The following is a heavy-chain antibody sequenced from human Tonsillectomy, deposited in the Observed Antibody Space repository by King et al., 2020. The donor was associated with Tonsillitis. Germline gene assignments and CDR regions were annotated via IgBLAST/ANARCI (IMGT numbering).Heavy chain of an antibody. V-gene: IGHV5-51*01. D-gene: IGHD1-1*01. Sequence: QLVQSGAEVKKPGESLKISCKASGHSLTSYWIGWVRQMPGKGLEWMGIIYSADSDTRYSPSFQGQVTISADKSTSTAYLQWSSLRASDTAMYYCARREMVQLYFDGFYIWGQGTMVTVSS. CDR3: ARREMVQLYFDGFYI. J-gene: IGHJ3*02. CDR1: GHSLTSYW. CDR2: IYSADSDT.